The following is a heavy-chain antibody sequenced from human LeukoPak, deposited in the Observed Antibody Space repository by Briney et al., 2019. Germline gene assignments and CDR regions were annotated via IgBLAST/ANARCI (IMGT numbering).Heavy chain of an antibody. CDR1: GGCISNYY. Sequence: SETLSLTCTVSGGCISNYYWSWIRQSPGKGLEWIGYIYYSGTTNYNPSLKSRVTISVDTSKNQFSLQLRSVTAADTAVYYCAREDPQTTVPEGMDVWGQGTTVTVSS. V-gene: IGHV4-59*01. J-gene: IGHJ6*02. CDR2: IYYSGTT. D-gene: IGHD4-17*01. CDR3: AREDPQTTVPEGMDV.